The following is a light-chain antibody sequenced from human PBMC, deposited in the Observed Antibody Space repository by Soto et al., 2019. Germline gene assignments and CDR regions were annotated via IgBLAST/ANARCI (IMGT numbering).Light chain of an antibody. V-gene: IGKV2-28*01. CDR1: QSLLHSNGYNY. CDR2: LGS. Sequence: DIVMTQSPLSLPVTPGEPASISCRSSQSLLHSNGYNYLDWYLQKPGQSPQLLIYLGSNRASGVPDRFSGSGLGTAFTLKISRVEAEDVGVYYCMQPLQSWTFGQGTKVDIK. J-gene: IGKJ1*01. CDR3: MQPLQSWT.